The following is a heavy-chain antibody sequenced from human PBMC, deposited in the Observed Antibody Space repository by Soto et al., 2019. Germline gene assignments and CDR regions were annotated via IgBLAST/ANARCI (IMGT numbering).Heavy chain of an antibody. V-gene: IGHV1-69*18. CDR3: ARRLDDRADEGFDV. Sequence: QVHLVQSGAEVRKPGSSVKVSCKTSGGTFSTYTIYWVRQAPGQGLEWMGRIIPLFGTTKYAQNFQDRVTITAEEYKSTTYMELSSLREEDTAVYYCARRLDDRADEGFDVWGEGTAVTVSA. CDR2: IIPLFGTT. D-gene: IGHD3-16*01. CDR1: GGTFSTYT. J-gene: IGHJ3*01.